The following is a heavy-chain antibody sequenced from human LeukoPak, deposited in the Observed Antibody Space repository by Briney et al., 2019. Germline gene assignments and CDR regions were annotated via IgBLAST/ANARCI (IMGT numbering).Heavy chain of an antibody. Sequence: PGESLKISCQGSGYIFTTNWIAWVRQLPGKGLEWMGSIFPSDSDTRYTPSFQGQVTISADKSISTAYLQWSSLKASDTAMYYCARLPSLDYWGQGTLVTVSS. CDR3: ARLPSLDY. J-gene: IGHJ4*02. V-gene: IGHV5-51*01. CDR2: IFPSDSDT. D-gene: IGHD2-15*01. CDR1: GYIFTTNW.